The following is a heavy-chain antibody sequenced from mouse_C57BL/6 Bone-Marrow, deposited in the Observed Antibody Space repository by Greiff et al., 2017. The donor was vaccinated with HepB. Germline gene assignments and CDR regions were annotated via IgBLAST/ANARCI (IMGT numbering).Heavy chain of an antibody. D-gene: IGHD2-2*01. CDR1: GYTFTDYY. CDR3: ARGRDYGYDPY. V-gene: IGHV1-76*01. Sequence: QVQLQQSGAELVRPGASVKLSCKASGYTFTDYYINWVKQRPGQGLEWIARIYPGSGNTYYNEKFKGKATLTAEKSSSTAYMQLSSLTSEDSAVYFCARGRDYGYDPYWGQGTLVTVSA. J-gene: IGHJ3*01. CDR2: IYPGSGNT.